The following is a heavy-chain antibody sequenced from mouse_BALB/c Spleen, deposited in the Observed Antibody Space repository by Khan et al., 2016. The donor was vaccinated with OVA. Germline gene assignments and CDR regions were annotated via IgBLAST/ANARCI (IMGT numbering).Heavy chain of an antibody. J-gene: IGHJ1*01. CDR1: GFTFSNFG. V-gene: IGHV5-17*02. Sequence: EVGLVESGGGLVQPGGSRKLSCAASGFTFSNFGMHWVRQAPEKGLEWVAYISSGSATIYYADTVKGRFTISRDNPKNTLFLQMTSLRSEDTAIYYWARSLITTWYFDVWGAGTTVTVSS. CDR2: ISSGSATI. D-gene: IGHD2-4*01. CDR3: ARSLITTWYFDV.